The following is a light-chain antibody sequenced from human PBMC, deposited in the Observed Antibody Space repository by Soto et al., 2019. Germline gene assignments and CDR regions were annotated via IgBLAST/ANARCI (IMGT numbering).Light chain of an antibody. CDR2: AAS. J-gene: IGKJ1*01. Sequence: AIRMTQSPSSLSASTGDRVTITCRATQGISSYLAWYQQKPGKAPKLLIYAASTLQSGVPSRFHGSGSGTALTLTISCLQSEYFSTYYCQQYYSYPPTFGHGNKVEIK. CDR1: QGISSY. V-gene: IGKV1-8*01. CDR3: QQYYSYPPT.